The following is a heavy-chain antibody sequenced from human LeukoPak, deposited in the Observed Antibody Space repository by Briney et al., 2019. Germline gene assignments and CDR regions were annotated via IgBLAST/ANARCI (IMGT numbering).Heavy chain of an antibody. J-gene: IGHJ6*02. CDR2: INAAGDDI. D-gene: IGHD3-3*01. CDR1: GFTFSDYY. Sequence: PGGSLRLSCAASGFTFSDYYMSWLRQAPGKGLDWVSSINAAGDDIYYADSVKGRFSISRGNLKNTLYLQMHSLRAEDRAIYYCAKGIFGVIHNGIDVWGQGTAVTVSS. CDR3: AKGIFGVIHNGIDV. V-gene: IGHV3-23*01.